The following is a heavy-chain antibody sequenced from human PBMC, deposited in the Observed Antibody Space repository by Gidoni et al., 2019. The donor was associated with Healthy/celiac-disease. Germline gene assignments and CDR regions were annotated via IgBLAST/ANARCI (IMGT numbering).Heavy chain of an antibody. V-gene: IGHV4-61*01. D-gene: IGHD3-16*01. Sequence: QVQLQESGPGLVKPSETLSLTCTVSGGSVSSGSYYWSWSRQPPGKGLEWIGYIYYSGSTNYNPALKSRVTISVDTSKNQFSLKLSSVTAADTAVYYCARDGDWGQGTLVTVSS. CDR3: ARDGD. CDR2: IYYSGST. J-gene: IGHJ4*02. CDR1: GGSVSSGSYY.